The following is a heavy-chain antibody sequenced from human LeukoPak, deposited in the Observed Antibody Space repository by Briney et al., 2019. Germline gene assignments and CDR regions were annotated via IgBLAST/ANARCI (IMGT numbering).Heavy chain of an antibody. CDR3: ASRNYYYMDV. J-gene: IGHJ6*03. Sequence: TSETLSLTCTVSGGSVSSSSYYWGWIRQPPGKGLEWIGSIYYSGSTYYNPSLKSRVTISVDTSKNQFSLKLSSVTAADTAVYYCASRNYYYMDVWGKGTTVTVSS. V-gene: IGHV4-39*01. CDR2: IYYSGST. CDR1: GGSVSSSSYY.